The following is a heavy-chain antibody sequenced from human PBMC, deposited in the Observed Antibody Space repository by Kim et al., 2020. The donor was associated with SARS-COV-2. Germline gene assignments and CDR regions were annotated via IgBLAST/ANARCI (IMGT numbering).Heavy chain of an antibody. V-gene: IGHV3-48*02. Sequence: GGSLRLSCAASGFTFSSYSMNWVRQAPGKGLEWVSYISSSSSTIYYADSVKGRFTISRDNAKNSLYLQMNSLRDEDTAVYYCARDGICSSTSCYGLYDYYGMDVWGQGTTVTVSS. J-gene: IGHJ6*02. CDR1: GFTFSSYS. CDR2: ISSSSSTI. CDR3: ARDGICSSTSCYGLYDYYGMDV. D-gene: IGHD2-2*01.